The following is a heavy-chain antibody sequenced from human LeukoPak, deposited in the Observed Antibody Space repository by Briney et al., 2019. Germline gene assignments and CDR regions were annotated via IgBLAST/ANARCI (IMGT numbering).Heavy chain of an antibody. CDR2: IKSKTDGGTT. CDR3: TTGITMVRGVIHLIDY. V-gene: IGHV3-15*01. Sequence: GGALRLSCSASGFTFINAWMGWVPQAPGKGLEWVGRIKSKTDGGTTDYAAPVKGRFTISRDDSKNTLYLQMNSLKTEDTAVYYCTTGITMVRGVIHLIDYWGQGTLVTVSS. CDR1: GFTFINAW. J-gene: IGHJ4*02. D-gene: IGHD3-10*01.